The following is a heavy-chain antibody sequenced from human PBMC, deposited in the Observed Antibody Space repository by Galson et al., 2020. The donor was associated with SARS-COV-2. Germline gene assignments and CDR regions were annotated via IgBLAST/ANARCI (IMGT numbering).Heavy chain of an antibody. Sequence: GGSLRLSCAASGFTFSSHAIHWVRQAPGKGLEWVAQIFYDGSDKYYGDSVKGRFTISRDSSKNMVYLQMNNLKVDDTAVYYCARDGQLSSGWAFDYWCQGTLVTVSS. CDR1: GFTFSSHA. J-gene: IGHJ4*02. CDR3: ARDGQLSSGWAFDY. D-gene: IGHD6-19*01. CDR2: IFYDGSDK. V-gene: IGHV3-33*01.